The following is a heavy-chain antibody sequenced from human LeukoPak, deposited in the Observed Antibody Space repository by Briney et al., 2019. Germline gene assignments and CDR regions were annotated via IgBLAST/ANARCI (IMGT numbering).Heavy chain of an antibody. CDR2: IYYSGST. D-gene: IGHD2-2*01. Sequence: PSQTLSLTCTVSGGSISSGDYYWSWIRQPPGKGLEWIGYIYYSGSTNYNPSLKSRVTISVDTSKNQFSLKLSSVTAADTAVYYCARGTSASVYYYYYMDVWGKGTTVTVSS. CDR1: GGSISSGDYY. CDR3: ARGTSASVYYYYYMDV. J-gene: IGHJ6*03. V-gene: IGHV4-61*08.